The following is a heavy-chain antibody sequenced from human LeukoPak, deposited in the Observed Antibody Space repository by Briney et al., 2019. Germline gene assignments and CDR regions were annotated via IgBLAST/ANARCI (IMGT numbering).Heavy chain of an antibody. D-gene: IGHD6-13*01. Sequence: GGSLRLSCAASGFTFSTYWMSWVRQTSEKGLEWVANIKVDGSEKYYVDSVKGRFTISRDNAKNSLYLQMNSLRAEDTAVYYCARRRGDSSSWSYFDYWGQGTLVTVSS. J-gene: IGHJ4*02. CDR1: GFTFSTYW. V-gene: IGHV3-7*01. CDR2: IKVDGSEK. CDR3: ARRRGDSSSWSYFDY.